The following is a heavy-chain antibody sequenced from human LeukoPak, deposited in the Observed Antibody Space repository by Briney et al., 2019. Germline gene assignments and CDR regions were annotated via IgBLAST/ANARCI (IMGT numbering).Heavy chain of an antibody. CDR3: ARGNPNWFDP. CDR1: GGSFSGYY. Sequence: PSETLSLTCVVYGGSFSGYYWGWIRQPPGKGLEWIGEINHSGSTNYNPSLKSRVTISVDTSKNQFSLKLSSVTAADTAVYYCARGNPNWFDPWGQGTLVTVSS. J-gene: IGHJ5*02. V-gene: IGHV4-34*01. CDR2: INHSGST.